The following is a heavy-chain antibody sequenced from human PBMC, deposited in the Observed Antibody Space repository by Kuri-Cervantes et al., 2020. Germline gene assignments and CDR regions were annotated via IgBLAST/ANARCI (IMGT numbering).Heavy chain of an antibody. CDR2: ISYDGSNK. CDR3: AREASRSVLGGLDY. V-gene: IGHV3-30*07. D-gene: IGHD5/OR15-5a*01. CDR1: GFTFSSYA. J-gene: IGHJ4*02. Sequence: GGSLRLSCAASGFTFSSYAMHWVRQAPGKGLEWVAVISYDGSNKYYADSVKGRFTISRDNSYNTLYLHMNSLRAEDTAVYFCAREASRSVLGGLDYRGQGTLVTVSS.